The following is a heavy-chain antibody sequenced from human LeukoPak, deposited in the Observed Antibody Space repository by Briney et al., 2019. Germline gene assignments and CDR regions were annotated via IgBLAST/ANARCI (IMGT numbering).Heavy chain of an antibody. CDR3: ARRADCGDYVEREHHFDY. CDR1: GYTFTSYY. J-gene: IGHJ4*02. Sequence: ASVKVSCKASGYTFTSYYMHWVRQAPGQGLEWMGIINPSGGSTSYAQKFQGRVTMTRDTSTSTVYMELSSLRSEDTAVYYCARRADCGDYVEREHHFDYWGQGTLVTVSS. CDR2: INPSGGST. V-gene: IGHV1-46*01. D-gene: IGHD4-17*01.